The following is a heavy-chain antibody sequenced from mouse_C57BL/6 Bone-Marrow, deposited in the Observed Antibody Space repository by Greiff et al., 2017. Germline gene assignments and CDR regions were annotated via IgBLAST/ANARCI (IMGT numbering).Heavy chain of an antibody. CDR2: INPGSGGT. J-gene: IGHJ4*01. CDR1: GYAFTNYL. Sequence: QVQLQQSGAELVRPGTSVKVSCKASGYAFTNYLIEWVKQRPGQGLEWIGVINPGSGGTNYNEKFKGKATLTADESSSTAYMQLSSLTSEDSAVYFCATISWLLPLVDYWGQGTSVTVSS. V-gene: IGHV1-54*01. CDR3: ATISWLLPLVDY. D-gene: IGHD2-3*01.